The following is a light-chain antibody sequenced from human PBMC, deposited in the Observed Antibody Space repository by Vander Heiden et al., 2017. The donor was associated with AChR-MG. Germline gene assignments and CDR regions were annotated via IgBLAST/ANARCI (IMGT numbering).Light chain of an antibody. CDR1: TTVSSSY. CDR2: GAS. Sequence: EFVFTLSLAPLALSTGGSDTLHCRVSTTVSSSYLAWYQQKPGQAPRLLIYGASTRATGVPDRFSGSGSGTDFTLTISSLEAEDFAVYYCQQYGTTPRTFGQRTKVEIK. V-gene: IGKV3-20*01. J-gene: IGKJ1*01. CDR3: QQYGTTPRT.